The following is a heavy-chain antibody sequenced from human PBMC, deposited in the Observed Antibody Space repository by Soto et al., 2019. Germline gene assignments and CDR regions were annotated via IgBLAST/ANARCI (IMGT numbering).Heavy chain of an antibody. CDR2: INSDGSST. CDR3: ARRKPYYYDSSGYYYIDP. Sequence: GGSLRLSCAASGFTFSSYWMHWVRQAPGKGLVWVSRINSDGSSTSYADSVKGRFPISRDNAKNTLYLQMNSLRAEDTAVDYCARRKPYYYDSSGYYYIDPWGQGTLVTVSS. D-gene: IGHD3-22*01. J-gene: IGHJ5*02. CDR1: GFTFSSYW. V-gene: IGHV3-74*01.